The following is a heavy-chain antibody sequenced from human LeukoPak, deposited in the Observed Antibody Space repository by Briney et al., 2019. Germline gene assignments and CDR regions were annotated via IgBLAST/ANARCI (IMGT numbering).Heavy chain of an antibody. CDR3: AKLNRYYDILTNAFDI. J-gene: IGHJ3*02. CDR1: GYSFTTYW. Sequence: GESLKISCKGSGYSFTTYWIGLVRQMPGKGLEWMGVIYPGDSDTRYSPSFQGQVAISADKSISSAYLQWSSLKASDTAIYYYAKLNRYYDILTNAFDIWGQGTMVTVSS. V-gene: IGHV5-51*01. CDR2: IYPGDSDT. D-gene: IGHD3-9*01.